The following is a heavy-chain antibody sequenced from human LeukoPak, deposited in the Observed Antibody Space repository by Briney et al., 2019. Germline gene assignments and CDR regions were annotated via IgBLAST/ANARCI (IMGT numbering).Heavy chain of an antibody. Sequence: PGGSLRLSCGASGFTFSNYWMSWVRQAPGKGLVWVSRINSDGSSTSYADSVKGRFTISRDNAKNTLYLQMNSLRAEDTAVYYCPRGVRSYYFDYWGQGTLVTVSS. J-gene: IGHJ4*02. CDR2: INSDGSST. D-gene: IGHD6-13*01. CDR3: PRGVRSYYFDY. V-gene: IGHV3-74*01. CDR1: GFTFSNYW.